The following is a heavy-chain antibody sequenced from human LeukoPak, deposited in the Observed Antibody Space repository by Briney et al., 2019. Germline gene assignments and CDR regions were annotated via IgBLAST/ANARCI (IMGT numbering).Heavy chain of an antibody. CDR1: GFTFSSYA. D-gene: IGHD6-19*01. CDR3: AKATIAVLAPLDY. Sequence: GGSLRLSCAASGFTFSSYAMSWVRQAPGKGLEWVSAISGSGGSTYYADSVKGRFTISRDNSNNTLYLQMNSLRAEDTAVYYCAKATIAVLAPLDYWGQGALVTVSS. V-gene: IGHV3-23*01. CDR2: ISGSGGST. J-gene: IGHJ4*02.